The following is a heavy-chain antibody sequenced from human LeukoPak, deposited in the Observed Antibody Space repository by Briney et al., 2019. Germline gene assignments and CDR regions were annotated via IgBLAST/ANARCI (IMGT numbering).Heavy chain of an antibody. Sequence: SETLSLTCAVYGGSFSGYYWSWIRQPPGKGLEWIGEINHSGSTNYNPSLKSRVTISVDTSKNQFSLKLSSVTAADTAVYYCARDPTYSAYGEFDYWGQGTLVTVSS. J-gene: IGHJ4*02. CDR2: INHSGST. CDR3: ARDPTYSAYGEFDY. CDR1: GGSFSGYY. D-gene: IGHD5-12*01. V-gene: IGHV4-34*01.